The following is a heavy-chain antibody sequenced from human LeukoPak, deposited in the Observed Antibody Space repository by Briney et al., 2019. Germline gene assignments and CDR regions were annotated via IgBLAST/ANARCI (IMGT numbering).Heavy chain of an antibody. CDR3: ARAYCSAGDCYEFDY. Sequence: GASVKVSCKASGYTFTGYYMHWVRQAPGQGLEWMGWINPNNGGTNYARKFQGRVTMTRDTSISTLYMELSSLRSDDTAVYYCARAYCSAGDCYEFDYWGQGTLVTVSS. CDR1: GYTFTGYY. CDR2: INPNNGGT. D-gene: IGHD2-15*01. V-gene: IGHV1-2*02. J-gene: IGHJ4*02.